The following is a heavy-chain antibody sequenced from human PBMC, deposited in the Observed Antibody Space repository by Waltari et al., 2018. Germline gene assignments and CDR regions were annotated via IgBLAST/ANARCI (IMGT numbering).Heavy chain of an antibody. CDR2: IHHSGTT. Sequence: QVQLHQWGAGLLKPSETLSLTCGVSGGSFNDHYWTWLRQPPGKGLEWIGEIHHSGTTDYNPSLNSRLTMSVDTSKKQISLKMSSVTAADTAVYYCARGDLHYGSSGFFYWGQGALVTVSS. CDR1: GGSFNDHY. J-gene: IGHJ4*02. CDR3: ARGDLHYGSSGFFY. D-gene: IGHD3-22*01. V-gene: IGHV4-34*01.